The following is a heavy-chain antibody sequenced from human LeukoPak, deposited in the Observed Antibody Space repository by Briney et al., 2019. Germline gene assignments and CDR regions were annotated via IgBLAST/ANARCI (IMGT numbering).Heavy chain of an antibody. CDR1: RGSIRIGSYC. CDR3: ARPVTCNTTSCYSDFDY. V-gene: IGHV4-39*01. Sequence: PSETLSLTCIVSRGSIRIGSYCWGWIRQPPGKGLEWIGSIYYSGSTYYNPSLKSRVTISVDTSKNQFSLKLSSVTAADTAKYSAARPVTCNTTSCYSDFDYRGPGTLVSVSS. CDR2: IYYSGST. J-gene: IGHJ4*02. D-gene: IGHD2-2*01.